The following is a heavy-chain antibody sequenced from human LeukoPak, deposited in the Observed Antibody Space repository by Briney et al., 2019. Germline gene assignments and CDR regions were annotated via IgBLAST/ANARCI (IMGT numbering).Heavy chain of an antibody. CDR3: ASHPTYYDFWSGYYVDY. Sequence: GSLRLSCEASGITFSSYAMSSVRQAPGKGLEWIGEINHSGSTNYNPSLKSRVTISVDTSKNQFSLKLSSVTAADTAVYYCASHPTYYDFWSGYYVDYWGQGTLVTVSS. J-gene: IGHJ4*02. CDR1: GITFSSYA. CDR2: INHSGST. D-gene: IGHD3-3*01. V-gene: IGHV4-34*01.